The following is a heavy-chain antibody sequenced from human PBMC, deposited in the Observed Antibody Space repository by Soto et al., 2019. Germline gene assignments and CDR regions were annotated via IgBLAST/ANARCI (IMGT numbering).Heavy chain of an antibody. J-gene: IGHJ4*02. V-gene: IGHV3-48*01. Sequence: GGSLRLSCAASGFTFSSYSMNWVRQAPGKGLEWVSYISSSSTIYYADSVKGRFTISRDNAKNSLYLQMNSLRAEDTAVYYCASFRNWNDVDYWGQGTLVTVSS. CDR3: ASFRNWNDVDY. D-gene: IGHD1-20*01. CDR1: GFTFSSYS. CDR2: ISSSSTI.